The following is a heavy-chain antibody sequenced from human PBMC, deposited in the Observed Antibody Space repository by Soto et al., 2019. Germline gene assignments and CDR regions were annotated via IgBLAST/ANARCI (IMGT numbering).Heavy chain of an antibody. Sequence: ASVKVSCKASGFTFTSSAVQWVRQARGQRLEWIGWIVVGSGNTNYAQKFQERVTITRDMSTSTAYMELSSLRSEDTAVYYCAAEVQHYGILTGALDYWGQGTLVTVSS. CDR3: AAEVQHYGILTGALDY. CDR2: IVVGSGNT. CDR1: GFTFTSSA. D-gene: IGHD3-9*01. J-gene: IGHJ4*02. V-gene: IGHV1-58*01.